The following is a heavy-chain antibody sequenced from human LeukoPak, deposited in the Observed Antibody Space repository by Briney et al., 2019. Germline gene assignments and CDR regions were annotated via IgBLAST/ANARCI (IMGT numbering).Heavy chain of an antibody. D-gene: IGHD2-21*02. V-gene: IGHV6-1*01. CDR3: ARTSGDRDAFDI. Sequence: SQTLSLTCAISVDSVSSNSAAWNWIRQSPSRGLEWLGRTYYRSNWYTDYAVSVRSRITINPDTSKNQFSLQLDSVTPEDTAVYYCARTSGDRDAFDIWGQGTMVTVSS. J-gene: IGHJ3*02. CDR1: VDSVSSNSAA. CDR2: TYYRSNWYT.